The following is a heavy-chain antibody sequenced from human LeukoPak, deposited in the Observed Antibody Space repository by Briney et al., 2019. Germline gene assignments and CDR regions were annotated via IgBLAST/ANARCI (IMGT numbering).Heavy chain of an antibody. Sequence: SETLSLTCTVSGGSISSNSYYWGWIRQPPGKGLEWIGSIYYSGSTYYNPSLKSRVTISVDSSKNQFSLKLSSVTAADTAMYYCARVQWELLYYYYYMDVWGKGTTVTVSS. CDR3: ARVQWELLYYYYYMDV. D-gene: IGHD1-26*01. J-gene: IGHJ6*03. V-gene: IGHV4-39*07. CDR2: IYYSGST. CDR1: GGSISSNSYY.